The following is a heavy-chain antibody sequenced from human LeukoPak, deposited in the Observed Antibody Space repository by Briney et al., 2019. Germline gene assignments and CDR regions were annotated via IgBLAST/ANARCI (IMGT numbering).Heavy chain of an antibody. CDR1: GFTFSSYS. CDR3: TTVVVGVYNWNYVGAFDI. D-gene: IGHD1-7*01. CDR2: IKSKTDGGTT. J-gene: IGHJ3*02. Sequence: GGSLRLSCAASGFTFSSYSMNWVRQAPGKGLEWVGRIKSKTDGGTTDYAAPVKGRFTISRDDSKNTLYLQMNSLKTEDTAVYYCTTVVVGVYNWNYVGAFDIWGQGTMVTVSS. V-gene: IGHV3-15*01.